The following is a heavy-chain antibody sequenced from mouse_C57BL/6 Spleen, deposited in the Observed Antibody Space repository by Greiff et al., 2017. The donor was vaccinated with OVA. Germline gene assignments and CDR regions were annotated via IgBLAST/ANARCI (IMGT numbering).Heavy chain of an antibody. J-gene: IGHJ4*01. Sequence: EVHLVESGEGLVKPGGSLKLSCAASGFTFSSYAMSWVRQTPEKRLEWVAYISSGGDYIYYADTVKGRFTISRDNARNTLYLQMSSLKSEDTAMYYCTRDYYGSSYKLYYAMDYWGQGTSVTVSS. CDR1: GFTFSSYA. D-gene: IGHD1-1*01. CDR3: TRDYYGSSYKLYYAMDY. V-gene: IGHV5-9-1*02. CDR2: ISSGGDYI.